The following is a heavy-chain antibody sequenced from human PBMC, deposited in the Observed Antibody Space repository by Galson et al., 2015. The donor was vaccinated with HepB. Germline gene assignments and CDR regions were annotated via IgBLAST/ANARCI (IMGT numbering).Heavy chain of an antibody. J-gene: IGHJ5*02. D-gene: IGHD2-2*02. CDR2: IIPIFGTA. Sequence: SVKVSCKASGGTFSSYAISWVRQAPGQGLEWMGGIIPIFGTANYAQKFQGRVTITADESTSTAYMELSSLRSEDTAVYYCASSDIVVVPAAIERWFDPWGQGTLVTVSS. CDR1: GGTFSSYA. CDR3: ASSDIVVVPAAIERWFDP. V-gene: IGHV1-69*13.